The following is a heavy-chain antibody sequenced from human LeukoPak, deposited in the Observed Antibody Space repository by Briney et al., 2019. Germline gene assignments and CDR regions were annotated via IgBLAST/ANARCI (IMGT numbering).Heavy chain of an antibody. J-gene: IGHJ4*02. D-gene: IGHD5-18*01. V-gene: IGHV3-30*18. CDR2: ISYDGSNK. Sequence: PGRSLRLSCAASGFTFSSYGMHWVRQAPGKGLEWVAVISYDGSNKYYADSVKGRFTISRDNSKYTLYLQMNSLRAEDTAVYYCAKLVDTAMVTSDYWGQGTLVTVSS. CDR3: AKLVDTAMVTSDY. CDR1: GFTFSSYG.